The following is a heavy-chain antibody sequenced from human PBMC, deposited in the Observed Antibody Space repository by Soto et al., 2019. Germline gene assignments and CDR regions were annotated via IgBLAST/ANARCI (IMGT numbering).Heavy chain of an antibody. CDR2: ISYDGSNK. CDR3: ARSYTRPYYFDY. CDR1: GFTFSSYA. D-gene: IGHD3-16*02. J-gene: IGHJ4*02. V-gene: IGHV3-30-3*01. Sequence: QVQLVESGGGVVQPGRSLRLSCAASGFTFSSYAMHWVHQAPGKGLEWVAVISYDGSNKYYADSVKGRFTISRDNSKNTLYLQMNSLRAEDTAVYYCARSYTRPYYFDYWGQGTLVTVSS.